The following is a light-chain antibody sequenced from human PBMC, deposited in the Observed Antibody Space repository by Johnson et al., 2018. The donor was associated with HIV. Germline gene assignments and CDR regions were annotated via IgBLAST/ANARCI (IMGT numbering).Light chain of an antibody. CDR3: GTWDSSLSAFYV. Sequence: QPPSVSAAPGQKVTISCSGSSSNIGNNYVSWYQQLPGTAPKLLIYENNKRPSGIPDRFSGSKSGTSATLGITGLQTGDEADYYCGTWDSSLSAFYVFGTGTKVTVL. CDR1: SSNIGNNY. J-gene: IGLJ1*01. V-gene: IGLV1-51*02. CDR2: ENN.